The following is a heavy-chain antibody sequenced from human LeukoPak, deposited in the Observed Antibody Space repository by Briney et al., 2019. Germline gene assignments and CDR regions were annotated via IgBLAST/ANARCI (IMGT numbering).Heavy chain of an antibody. J-gene: IGHJ4*02. CDR1: GSTLSTYS. V-gene: IGHV3-21*01. CDR2: ITSSSDSI. CDR3: ASSAQGFDY. Sequence: GGSLRLSCAASGSTLSTYSTNWVRQAPGKGLEWVSSITSSSDSIYYADSVKGRFTISRDNAKNSLYLQMNSLRAEDTAVYYCASSAQGFDYWGQGTLVTVSS.